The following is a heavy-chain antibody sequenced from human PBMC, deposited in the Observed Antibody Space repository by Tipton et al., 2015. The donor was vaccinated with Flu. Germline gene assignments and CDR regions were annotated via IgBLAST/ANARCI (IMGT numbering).Heavy chain of an antibody. CDR3: VRDSISYNYADTYFED. V-gene: IGHV3-33*07. J-gene: IGHJ4*02. Sequence: CAATGFPFSTYGMFWVRQAPGKGLEWVASIYYDGSGQFYADSVKGRFTISRDNSINTLYLQMSSLRVEDTAIYYCVRDSISYNYADTYFEDWGQGTLVTVSS. D-gene: IGHD5-18*01. CDR2: IYYDGSGQ. CDR1: GFPFSTYG.